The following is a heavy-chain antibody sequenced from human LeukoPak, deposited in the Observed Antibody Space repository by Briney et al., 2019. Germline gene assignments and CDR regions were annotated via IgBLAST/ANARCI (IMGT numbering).Heavy chain of an antibody. J-gene: IGHJ5*02. CDR2: INPSGGST. D-gene: IGHD5-24*01. CDR3: ARVRSGYNRWFDP. Sequence: ASVKVSCKASGYTFTSYDINWVRQATGQGLEWMGIINPSGGSTSYAQKFQGRVTMTRDTSTSTVYMELSSLRSEDTAVYYCARVRSGYNRWFDPWGQGTLVTVSS. CDR1: GYTFTSYD. V-gene: IGHV1-46*01.